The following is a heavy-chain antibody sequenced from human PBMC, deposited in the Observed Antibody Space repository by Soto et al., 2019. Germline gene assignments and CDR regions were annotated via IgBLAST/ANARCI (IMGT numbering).Heavy chain of an antibody. CDR1: GGSISSSSYY. Sequence: QLQLQESGPGLVKPSETLSLTCTVSGGSISSSSYYWGWIRQPPGKGLEWIGSIYYSGSTYYNPSLKSRVTISVDTSKNQFSLKLSSVTAADTAVYYCARHLKLRFLEWLFTPTDYWGQGTLVTVSS. CDR3: ARHLKLRFLEWLFTPTDY. V-gene: IGHV4-39*01. CDR2: IYYSGST. J-gene: IGHJ4*02. D-gene: IGHD3-3*01.